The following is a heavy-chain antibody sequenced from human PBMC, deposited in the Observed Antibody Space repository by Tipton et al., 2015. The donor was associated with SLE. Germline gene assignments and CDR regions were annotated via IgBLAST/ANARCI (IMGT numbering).Heavy chain of an antibody. V-gene: IGHV4-34*01. CDR1: GGSFSDYYY. CDR2: VNRSGSP. J-gene: IGHJ4*02. Sequence: TLSLTCAVYGGSFSDYYYWTWIRQAPGKGLEWIGEVNRSGSPNSNPSLKGRVTMSVDTSKSQFSLRLTSVTAADTAVYYCARVPLTIFGVIIVYYFDYWGQGTLVTVSS. D-gene: IGHD3-3*01. CDR3: ARVPLTIFGVIIVYYFDY.